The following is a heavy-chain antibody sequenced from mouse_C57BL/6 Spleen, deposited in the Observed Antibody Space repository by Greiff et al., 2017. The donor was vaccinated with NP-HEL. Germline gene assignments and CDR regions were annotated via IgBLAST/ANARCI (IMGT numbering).Heavy chain of an antibody. D-gene: IGHD4-1*01. V-gene: IGHV1-81*01. J-gene: IGHJ3*01. CDR2: IYPRSGNT. CDR3: ASYWEAY. CDR1: GYTFTSDG. Sequence: VQLQQSGAELARPGASVKLSCKASGYTFTSDGISWVKQRTGQGLEWIGEIYPRSGNTYYNEKFKGKATLTADKSSSTAYMEVGGLTSGDSAVYCWASYWEAYWGQGTLVTVSA.